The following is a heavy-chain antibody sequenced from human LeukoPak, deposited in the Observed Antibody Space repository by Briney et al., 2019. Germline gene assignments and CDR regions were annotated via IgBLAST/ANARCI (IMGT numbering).Heavy chain of an antibody. D-gene: IGHD3-10*01. J-gene: IGHJ2*01. CDR1: GFTFSTYS. V-gene: IGHV3-21*01. CDR2: TEPGTGS. Sequence: GGSLGLSCAASGFTFSTYSMNWVRLAPGKGLGWVSSTEPGTGSIADPVQGRFTISRDNAHNSLYLQMNSLRVEDTAVYYCARDYRDAYGYRYFDLWGRGTLVTVSS. CDR3: ARDYRDAYGYRYFDL.